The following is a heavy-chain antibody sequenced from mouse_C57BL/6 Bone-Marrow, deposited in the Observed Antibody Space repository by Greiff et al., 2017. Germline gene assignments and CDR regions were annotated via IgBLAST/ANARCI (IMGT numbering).Heavy chain of an antibody. CDR1: GYTFTSYW. V-gene: IGHV1-69*01. J-gene: IGHJ2*01. CDR3: ARSKDY. CDR2: IDPSDSYT. Sequence: VQLQQPGAELVMPGASVKLSCKASGYTFTSYWMHWVKQRPGQGLEWIGEIDPSDSYTNYNQKFKCKSTLTVDKSSITAYMQLSSLTSEDSAVYYCARSKDYWGQGTTLTGSS.